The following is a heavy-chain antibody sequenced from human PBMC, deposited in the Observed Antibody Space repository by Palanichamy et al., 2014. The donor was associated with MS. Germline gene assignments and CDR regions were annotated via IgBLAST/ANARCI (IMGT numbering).Heavy chain of an antibody. CDR1: GGSINNYY. V-gene: IGHV4-4*07. CDR3: VRVGGVPLGSFDV. J-gene: IGHJ3*01. Sequence: VRLQESGPGLVKPWETLSLTCTVSGGSINNYYWSWIRQAAGKGLEWIGRLYTSGSTDYNPSLKSRVSMSGDTSKNQFSLKMTSVTAADTAVYYCVRVGGVPLGSFDVWGQGTMVTVSS. CDR2: LYTSGST. D-gene: IGHD3-16*01.